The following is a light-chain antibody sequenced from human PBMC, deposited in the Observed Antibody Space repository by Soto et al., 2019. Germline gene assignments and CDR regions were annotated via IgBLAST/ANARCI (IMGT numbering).Light chain of an antibody. V-gene: IGKV1-9*01. Sequence: IQLTQSPSSLSASVVDRFTITCRASQGISSYLAWYQQKPGKAPKLLIYAASTLQSGVPSRFSGSGSGTDFTLTISSLQPEDFATYYCQQLNSYPTFGQGTRLEIK. CDR3: QQLNSYPT. CDR2: AAS. J-gene: IGKJ5*01. CDR1: QGISSY.